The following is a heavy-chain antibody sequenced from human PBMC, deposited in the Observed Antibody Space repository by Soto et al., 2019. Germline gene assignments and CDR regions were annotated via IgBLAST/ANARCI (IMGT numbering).Heavy chain of an antibody. CDR1: SEILSSYA. J-gene: IGHJ4*02. D-gene: IGHD3-16*01. CDR3: ARDGVR. Sequence: SVEVAWKASSEILSSYAISWVRQAPGQGLEWMGGIIPIFGTANYAQKFQGRVTITADESTSTAYMELSSLRSEDTAVYYCARDGVRWGQGTLVSVSS. CDR2: IIPIFGTA. V-gene: IGHV1-69*13.